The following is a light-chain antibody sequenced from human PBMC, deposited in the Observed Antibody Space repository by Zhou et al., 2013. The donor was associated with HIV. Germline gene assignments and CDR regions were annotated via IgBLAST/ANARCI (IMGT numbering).Light chain of an antibody. CDR3: QQRSK. V-gene: IGKV3-11*01. CDR2: DAS. J-gene: IGKJ1*01. CDR1: QSVSSY. Sequence: DIVLTQSPGTLSSSLGERATLSCRASQSVSSYLAWYQQKPGQAPRLLIYDASNRATGIPARFSGSGSGTDFTLTISSLEPEDFAVYYCQQRSKFGQGTKVEIK.